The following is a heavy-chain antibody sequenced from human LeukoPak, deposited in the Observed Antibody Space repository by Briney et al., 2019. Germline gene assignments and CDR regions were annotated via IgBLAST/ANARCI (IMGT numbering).Heavy chain of an antibody. CDR1: STYA. CDR3: ARALTYCGGDCYSGEFDY. J-gene: IGHJ4*02. D-gene: IGHD2-21*02. V-gene: IGHV4-39*07. CDR2: IYYSGST. Sequence: STYAMSWIRQPPGKGLEWIGSIYYSGSTYYNPSLKSRVTISVDTSKNQFSLKLSSVTAADTAVYYCARALTYCGGDCYSGEFDYWGQGTLVTVSS.